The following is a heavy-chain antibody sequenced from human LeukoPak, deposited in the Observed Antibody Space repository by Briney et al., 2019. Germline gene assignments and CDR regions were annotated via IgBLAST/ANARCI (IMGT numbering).Heavy chain of an antibody. CDR3: ARDYYGSGSYYSWFDP. D-gene: IGHD3-10*01. V-gene: IGHV4-59*01. CDR1: GGSISSYY. Sequence: SETLSLTCTVSGGSISSYYWSWIRQPPGKGLEWIGYIYYSGSTNYNPSLKSRVTISVDTSKNQFSLKLNSVTAADTAVYYCARDYYGSGSYYSWFDPWGQGTLVTVSS. CDR2: IYYSGST. J-gene: IGHJ5*02.